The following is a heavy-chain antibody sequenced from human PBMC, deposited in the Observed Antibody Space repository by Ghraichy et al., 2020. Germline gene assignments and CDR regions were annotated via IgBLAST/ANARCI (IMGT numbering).Heavy chain of an antibody. CDR3: ARGWVGIAAYYFDY. CDR2: INHSGST. CDR1: GGSFSGYY. D-gene: IGHD6-25*01. V-gene: IGHV4-34*01. Sequence: SETLSLTCAVYGGSFSGYYWSWIRQPPGKGLEWIGEINHSGSTNYNPSLKSRVTISVDTSKNQFSLKLSSVTAADTAVYYCARGWVGIAAYYFDYWGQGTLVTVSS. J-gene: IGHJ4*02.